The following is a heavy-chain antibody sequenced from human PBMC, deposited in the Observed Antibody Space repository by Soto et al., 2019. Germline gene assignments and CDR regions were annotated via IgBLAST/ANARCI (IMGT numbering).Heavy chain of an antibody. Sequence: SETLSLTCTVSGGSISSYYWSWIRQPPGKGLEWIGYIYYSGSTNYNPSLKSRVTISVDTSKNQFSLKLSSVTAADTAVYYCAGDSGTTSMGYYSMDVWGKEPRFTV. CDR1: GGSISSYY. CDR3: AGDSGTTSMGYYSMDV. D-gene: IGHD3-10*01. J-gene: IGHJ6*03. V-gene: IGHV4-59*01. CDR2: IYYSGST.